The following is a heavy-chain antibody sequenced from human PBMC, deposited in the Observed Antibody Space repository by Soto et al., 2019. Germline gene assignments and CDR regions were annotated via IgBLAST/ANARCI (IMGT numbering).Heavy chain of an antibody. CDR1: GFTLRRSA. CDR3: AAVREYNDFRRGYFWFDP. CDR2: VDVCSGNP. D-gene: IGHD3-3*01. Sequence: SVKVSCQASGFTLRRSALLGLRQPRGKGLEGIGWVDVCSGNPNHPQKLEERVTITRDLSPSTTYMELSSLSSGGTADCYLAAVREYNDFRRGYFWFDPWGQGTLVTVSS. V-gene: IGHV1-58*01. J-gene: IGHJ5*02.